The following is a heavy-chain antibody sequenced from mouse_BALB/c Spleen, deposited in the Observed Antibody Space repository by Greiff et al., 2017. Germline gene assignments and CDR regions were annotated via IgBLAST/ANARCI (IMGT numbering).Heavy chain of an antibody. J-gene: IGHJ2*01. CDR2: ISSGGGST. V-gene: IGHV5-12-1*01. D-gene: IGHD2-1*01. CDR3: ARHGYYGNYGY. CDR1: GFTFSSYG. Sequence: EVKLQESGGDLVKPGGSLKLSCAASGFTFSSYGMSWVRQTPEKRLEWVAYISSGGGSTYYPDTVKGRFTISRDNAKNTLYLQMSSLKSEDTAMYYCARHGYYGNYGYWGQGTTLTVSS.